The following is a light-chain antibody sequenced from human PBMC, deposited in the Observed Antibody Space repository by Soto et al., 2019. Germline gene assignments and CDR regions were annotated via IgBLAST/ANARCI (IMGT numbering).Light chain of an antibody. CDR2: KAS. CDR3: QHYNSYPEP. V-gene: IGKV1-5*03. Sequence: STLSRSVGHRVTSTCRASQTISSWLAWYQQKPGKAPKLLIYKASTLKSGVPSRFSGSGSGTEFTLTISSLQPDDFAPYYCQHYNSYPEPFGQGTKVDIK. CDR1: QTISSW. J-gene: IGKJ1*01.